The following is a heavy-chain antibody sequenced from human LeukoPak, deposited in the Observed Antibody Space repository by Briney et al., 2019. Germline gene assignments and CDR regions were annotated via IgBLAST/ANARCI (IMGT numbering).Heavy chain of an antibody. CDR3: AKGYDSSGYYNNWFDP. D-gene: IGHD3-22*01. Sequence: GSLRLSCAASGFTFSSYAMHWVRQAPGKGLEWVAVMSFDGSNKYYADSVKGRFTISRDNSKNTLYLQMNSLRAEDTAVYYCAKGYDSSGYYNNWFDPWGQGTLVTVCS. V-gene: IGHV3-30*04. CDR2: MSFDGSNK. J-gene: IGHJ5*02. CDR1: GFTFSSYA.